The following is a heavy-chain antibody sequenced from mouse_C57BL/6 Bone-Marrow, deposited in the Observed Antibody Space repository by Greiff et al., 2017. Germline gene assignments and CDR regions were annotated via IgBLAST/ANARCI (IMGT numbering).Heavy chain of an antibody. CDR3: ARWGYDYDFDY. J-gene: IGHJ2*01. D-gene: IGHD2-4*01. V-gene: IGHV1-64*01. CDR2: IHPNSGST. Sequence: QVQLQQPGAELVKPGASVKLSCKASGYTFTSYWMHWVKQRPGQGLEWIGMIHPNSGSTNYNVKFKSKATLTVDKSSRTAYMQLSSLTSEDSAVYYCARWGYDYDFDYWGQGTTLTVSS. CDR1: GYTFTSYW.